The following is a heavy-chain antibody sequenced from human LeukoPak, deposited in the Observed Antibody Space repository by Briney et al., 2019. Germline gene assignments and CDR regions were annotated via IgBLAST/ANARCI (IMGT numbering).Heavy chain of an antibody. D-gene: IGHD3-22*01. J-gene: IGHJ4*02. Sequence: SSETLSLTCTVSGGSISSGSYYWSWIRQPAGKGLEWIGRIYISGSTNYNPSLKSRVTISVDTSKNQFSLKLSSVTAADTAVYYCARDSSDSSGYAFYFDYWGQGTLVTVSS. V-gene: IGHV4-61*02. CDR1: GGSISSGSYY. CDR2: IYISGST. CDR3: ARDSSDSSGYAFYFDY.